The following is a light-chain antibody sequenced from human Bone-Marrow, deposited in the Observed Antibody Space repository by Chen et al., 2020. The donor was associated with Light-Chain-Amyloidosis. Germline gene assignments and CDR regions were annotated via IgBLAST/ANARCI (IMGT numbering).Light chain of an antibody. V-gene: IGKV1-6*01. CDR3: LQDNEYPQT. CDR1: QGIRTD. J-gene: IGKJ1*01. CDR2: AAS. Sequence: IQMTQSPSSLSASIGDRVTITCRASQGIRTDLGWYQQKPGTAPKLLIYAASRVQSGVPTRFSGSGSGTDFTHTISNLQPEDFATYYCLQDNEYPQTFVLGTKVEV.